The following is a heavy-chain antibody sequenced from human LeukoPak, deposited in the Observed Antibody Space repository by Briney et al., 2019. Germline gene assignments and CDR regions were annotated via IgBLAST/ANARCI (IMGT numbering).Heavy chain of an antibody. CDR1: GFIFSGYA. J-gene: IGHJ4*02. CDR3: AKAGSGYSYFDH. D-gene: IGHD3-22*01. CDR2: ISGGGGST. V-gene: IGHV3-23*01. Sequence: GGSLRLSCAASGFIFSGYAMSWVRQAPGKGLGWVSGISGGGGSTYYADSVKGRFAISRDNSKNRLFLQMNSLRAEDTAVYYCAKAGSGYSYFDHWGQGTLVTVSS.